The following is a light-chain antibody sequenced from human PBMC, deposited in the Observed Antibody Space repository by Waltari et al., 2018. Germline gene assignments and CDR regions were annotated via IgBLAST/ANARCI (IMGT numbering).Light chain of an antibody. CDR1: SSDVGGYNY. Sequence: QSALTQPASVSGSPGQSITISCTGTSSDVGGYNYVSWYQQHPGKAPKLMIYDVSNWPSGVSNRFSGSKSGNTASLTSSGLQAEDEADYYCSSYTSSSTLEVFGTGTKVTVL. J-gene: IGLJ1*01. CDR2: DVS. V-gene: IGLV2-14*03. CDR3: SSYTSSSTLEV.